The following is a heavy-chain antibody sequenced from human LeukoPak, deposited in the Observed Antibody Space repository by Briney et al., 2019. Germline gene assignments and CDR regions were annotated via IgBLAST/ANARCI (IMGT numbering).Heavy chain of an antibody. D-gene: IGHD2/OR15-2a*01. Sequence: GGSLRLSCSASGFTFSSYWMSWVRQAPGKGLEWVANIKQDGSEKYYVNSVKGRFTISRDSAKNSLYLQVNSLRAEDTAVYYCASTTISPVGGMDVWGQGTTVTVSS. CDR3: ASTTISPVGGMDV. CDR2: IKQDGSEK. V-gene: IGHV3-7*05. J-gene: IGHJ6*02. CDR1: GFTFSSYW.